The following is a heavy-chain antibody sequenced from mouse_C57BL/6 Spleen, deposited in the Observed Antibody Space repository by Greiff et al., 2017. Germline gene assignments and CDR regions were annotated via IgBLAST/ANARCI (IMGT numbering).Heavy chain of an antibody. CDR3: ADGYDGGFAY. J-gene: IGHJ3*01. Sequence: VQLQQSGPELVKPGASAPLSCTSAGYTFTIYYINWVKQRPGQGLEWIGWIYPRDGSTKYNEKFKGKATLTVDTSSSTAYMELHSRTSEDSAVYFCADGYDGGFAYWGQGTLVTVSA. D-gene: IGHD2-2*01. V-gene: IGHV1-85*01. CDR2: IYPRDGST. CDR1: GYTFTIYY.